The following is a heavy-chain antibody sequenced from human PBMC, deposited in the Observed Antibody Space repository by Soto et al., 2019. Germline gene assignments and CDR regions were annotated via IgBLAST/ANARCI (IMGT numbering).Heavy chain of an antibody. Sequence: QITLKESGPTLVKPTQTLTLTCTFSGFSLRTSGVGVGWIRQPPGKALEWLALIYWDDDKRYSPSLKSRLTLTKDTSKNQVVLTMTNMDPVDTATYYCARTVNTAMSDYLGQGTLVTVSS. V-gene: IGHV2-5*02. CDR3: ARTVNTAMSDY. J-gene: IGHJ4*02. CDR1: GFSLRTSGVG. D-gene: IGHD5-18*01. CDR2: IYWDDDK.